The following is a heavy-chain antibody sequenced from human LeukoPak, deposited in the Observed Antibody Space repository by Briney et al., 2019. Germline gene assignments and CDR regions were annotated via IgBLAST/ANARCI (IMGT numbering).Heavy chain of an antibody. V-gene: IGHV3-20*04. J-gene: IGHJ4*02. Sequence: GGSLRLSCAASGFTFDDYGMSWVRQAPGKGLEWVSGINWNGGSTSYADSVKGRFTISRHNAKNSLYLQMNSLIAEDTAVYYCAKSGYNRFDYWGQGTRVTVSS. CDR3: AKSGYNRFDY. D-gene: IGHD5-24*01. CDR2: INWNGGST. CDR1: GFTFDDYG.